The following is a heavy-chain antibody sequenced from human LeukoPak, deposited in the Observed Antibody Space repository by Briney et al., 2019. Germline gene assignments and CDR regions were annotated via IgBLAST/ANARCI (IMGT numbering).Heavy chain of an antibody. D-gene: IGHD6-13*01. CDR2: IKQDGSEK. CDR3: ARRNRAAAGTRSAYYYYYMDV. CDR1: GFTFSSYW. Sequence: GGSLRLSCAASGFTFSSYWMSWVRQAPGKGLEWVANIKQDGSEKYYVDSVKGRFTISRDNAKNSLYLQMNSLRAEDTAVCYCARRNRAAAGTRSAYYYYYMDVRGKGTTVTVSS. V-gene: IGHV3-7*01. J-gene: IGHJ6*03.